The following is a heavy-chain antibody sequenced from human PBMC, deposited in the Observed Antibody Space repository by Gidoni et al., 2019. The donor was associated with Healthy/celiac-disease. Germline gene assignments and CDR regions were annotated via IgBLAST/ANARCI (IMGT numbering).Heavy chain of an antibody. CDR2: MYSGGST. J-gene: IGHJ4*02. CDR1: GFTVSSNY. V-gene: IGHV3-66*01. D-gene: IGHD3-9*01. Sequence: EVQLVESGGCLGQPGGSLTPSCAASGFTVSSNYMSWVRQSPGKGLEWVSFMYSGGSTYYADSVKGRFTISRDNSKNTLYLQMNSLRSEDTAVYYCALDILTGWGQGTLVTVSS. CDR3: ALDILTG.